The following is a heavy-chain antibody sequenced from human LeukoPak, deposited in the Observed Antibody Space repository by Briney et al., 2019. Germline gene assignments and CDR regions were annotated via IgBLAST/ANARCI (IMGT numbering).Heavy chain of an antibody. Sequence: SETLSLTCTVSAYSISSGDDWVWIRQLPGKGLKWIGCIYSDGRTYYNPSLKSRVTISVDTSKNHFSLKLSSVTAADTAVYYCARSGGYFDPFDYWGQGTLVTVSS. D-gene: IGHD3-9*01. V-gene: IGHV4-38-2*02. CDR3: ARSGGYFDPFDY. J-gene: IGHJ4*02. CDR2: IYSDGRT. CDR1: AYSISSGDD.